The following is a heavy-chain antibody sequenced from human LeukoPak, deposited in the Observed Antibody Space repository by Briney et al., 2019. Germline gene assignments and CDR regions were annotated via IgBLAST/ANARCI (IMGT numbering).Heavy chain of an antibody. J-gene: IGHJ4*02. Sequence: GGSLRLSCAASGFRFSMYSMNWVRQAPGKGLEWGSYISSSGTAIYYADSVKGRFTISRDNAKNSLYLQMNSLRAEDTAVYYCATESGTYSGTCFDYWGQGNLVTVSS. V-gene: IGHV3-48*01. D-gene: IGHD1-26*01. CDR2: ISSSGTAI. CDR1: GFRFSMYS. CDR3: ATESGTYSGTCFDY.